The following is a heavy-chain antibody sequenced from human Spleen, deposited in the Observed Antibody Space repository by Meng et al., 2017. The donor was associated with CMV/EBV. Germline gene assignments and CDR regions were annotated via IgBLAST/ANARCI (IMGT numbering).Heavy chain of an antibody. CDR2: INPNSGGT. CDR3: ARSTAPYCSSTSCYNDEAVY. Sequence: ASVKVSCKASGYTFTGYYMHWVRQAPGQGLEWMGWINPNSGGTNYAQKFQGRVTMTRDTSISTAYMELSRLRSDDTAVYYCARSTAPYCSSTSCYNDEAVYWGQGTLVTVSS. CDR1: GYTFTGYY. V-gene: IGHV1-2*02. D-gene: IGHD2-2*02. J-gene: IGHJ4*02.